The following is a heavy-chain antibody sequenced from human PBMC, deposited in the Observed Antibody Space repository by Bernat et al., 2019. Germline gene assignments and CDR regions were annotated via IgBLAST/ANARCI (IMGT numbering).Heavy chain of an antibody. Sequence: QLQLQESGPGLVKPSETLSLTCTVSGGSISSSSYYWGWIRQPPGKGLEWIGSIYYSGSTYYNPSLKSRVTISVDTSKNQFSLKLRSVTAADTAVYYCARAQIFGVVIIEEDWFDPWGQGTLVTVSS. CDR2: IYYSGST. J-gene: IGHJ5*02. CDR3: ARAQIFGVVIIEEDWFDP. D-gene: IGHD3-3*01. V-gene: IGHV4-39*01. CDR1: GGSISSSSYY.